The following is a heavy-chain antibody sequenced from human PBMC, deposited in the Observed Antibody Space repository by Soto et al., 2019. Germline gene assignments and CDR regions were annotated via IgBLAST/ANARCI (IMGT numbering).Heavy chain of an antibody. CDR3: AKDQVRYYYYYGMDV. V-gene: IGHV3-23*01. CDR2: FYGGGSTST. J-gene: IGHJ6*02. CDR1: GFSFSTYT. Sequence: GGSLRLSCAAAGFSFSTYTMSWVRQAPGKGPEWVAGFYGGGSTSTFYADSVKGRFTISRDNSKNMLFLQMNSLRAEDTAVYYCAKDQVRYYYYYGMDVWGQGTTVTVSS.